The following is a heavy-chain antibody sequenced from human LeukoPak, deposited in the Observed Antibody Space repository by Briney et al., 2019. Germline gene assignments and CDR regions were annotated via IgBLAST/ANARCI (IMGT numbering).Heavy chain of an antibody. Sequence: PGGSLRLSCAASGFTFSSYGMHWVRQAPGKGLEWVAVIWYDGSYTYYAESVKGRFTISGDNSRNTLYLQMNSLRAEDTAVYYCAKDRRDFWSGYYNELDHWGQGTLVTVSS. CDR1: GFTFSSYG. V-gene: IGHV3-33*03. D-gene: IGHD3-3*01. CDR2: IWYDGSYT. CDR3: AKDRRDFWSGYYNELDH. J-gene: IGHJ4*02.